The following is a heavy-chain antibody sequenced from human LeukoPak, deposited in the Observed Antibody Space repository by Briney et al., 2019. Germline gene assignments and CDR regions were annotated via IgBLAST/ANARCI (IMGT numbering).Heavy chain of an antibody. J-gene: IGHJ4*02. D-gene: IGHD2-15*01. Sequence: GGSLRLSCAASGLTFSSYGMHWVRQAPGTGLEWVANINPAGTETYYVDTVKGRFTNTRDNAKNLRYLQMNSLRAEDTAVYYCARFGYVAAVDLWGQGTLVTVSS. V-gene: IGHV3-7*01. CDR3: ARFGYVAAVDL. CDR1: GLTFSSYG. CDR2: INPAGTET.